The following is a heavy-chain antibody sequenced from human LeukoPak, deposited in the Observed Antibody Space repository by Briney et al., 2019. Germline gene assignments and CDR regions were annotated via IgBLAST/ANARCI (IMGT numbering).Heavy chain of an antibody. CDR2: INHGGST. V-gene: IGHV4-34*01. CDR3: ARDGSSS. J-gene: IGHJ4*02. D-gene: IGHD6-13*01. CDR1: GGSFSGYY. Sequence: SETLSLTCAVYGGSFSGYYWSWIRQPPGKGLEWIGEINHGGSTNYNPSLKSRVTISVDTSKNQFSLKLSSVTAADTAVYYCARDGSSSWGQGTLVTVSS.